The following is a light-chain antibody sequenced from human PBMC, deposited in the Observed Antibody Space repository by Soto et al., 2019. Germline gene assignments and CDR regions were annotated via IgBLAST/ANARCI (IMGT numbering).Light chain of an antibody. J-gene: IGLJ3*02. Sequence: QSVLTQPPSASGSPGQSGTISCTGTSSDVGGYNYVSWYQQYPGRAPKLMIYEVTKRPSGVPDRFSGSKSGNTAPLTVSGLQAEDEADYYCSSYAASNNFYFVFGGGTKVTVL. CDR3: SSYAASNNFYFV. CDR1: SSDVGGYNY. CDR2: EVT. V-gene: IGLV2-8*01.